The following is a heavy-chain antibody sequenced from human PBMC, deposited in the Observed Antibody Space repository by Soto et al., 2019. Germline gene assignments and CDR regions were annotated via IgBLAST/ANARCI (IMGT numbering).Heavy chain of an antibody. Sequence: PVGSLRLSCAVSGFTVSNNYMSWVRQAPGKGLEGVSVIYSGGYTAYGDSVKGRFTISRDNSKNTLYLQMNSLRADDTAVYYCARADYYYDSSGNPNWFDPWGQGTLVTVSS. D-gene: IGHD3-22*01. CDR1: GFTVSNNY. V-gene: IGHV3-53*01. CDR3: ARADYYYDSSGNPNWFDP. CDR2: IYSGGYT. J-gene: IGHJ5*02.